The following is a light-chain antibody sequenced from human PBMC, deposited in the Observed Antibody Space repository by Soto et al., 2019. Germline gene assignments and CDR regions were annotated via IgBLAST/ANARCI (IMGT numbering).Light chain of an antibody. V-gene: IGKV3-20*01. CDR3: QQYEAVVT. CDR1: QSLTNNY. J-gene: IGKJ1*01. CDR2: GAS. Sequence: EIVLMQSPGTLSLSPGEGATLSCRASQSLTNNYFAWYQQKPGRALRLLIDGASTRATGIPDRFSGSGSGTDFTLTISRLEPEDVAVYYCQQYEAVVTFGQGTKVEI.